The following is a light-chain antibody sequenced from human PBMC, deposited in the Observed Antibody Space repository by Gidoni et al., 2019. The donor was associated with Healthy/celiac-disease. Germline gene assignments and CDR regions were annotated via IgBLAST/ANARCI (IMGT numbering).Light chain of an antibody. V-gene: IGLV3-1*01. CDR1: KLGDKY. CDR3: QAWDSSTVV. J-gene: IGLJ2*01. Sequence: SYELTQPPSMSVSPGQTASITSSGDKLGDKYACWYQQKPGQSPVLVIYQDNKRPSGIPERFSGSNSGNTATLTISGTQAMDEADYYCQAWDSSTVVFGGGTKLTVL. CDR2: QDN.